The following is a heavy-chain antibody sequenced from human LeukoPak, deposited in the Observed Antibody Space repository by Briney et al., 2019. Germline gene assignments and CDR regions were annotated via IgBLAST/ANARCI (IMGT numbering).Heavy chain of an antibody. Sequence: GGSLRLSCAASGFTFSSYAMHWVRQAPGKGLEWVAVISYDGSNKYYADSVKGRFTISRDNSKNTLYLQMNSLRAEDTAVYYCARDPSEVTANYYYGMDVWGQGTTVTVSS. D-gene: IGHD2-21*02. V-gene: IGHV3-30-3*01. J-gene: IGHJ6*02. CDR1: GFTFSSYA. CDR2: ISYDGSNK. CDR3: ARDPSEVTANYYYGMDV.